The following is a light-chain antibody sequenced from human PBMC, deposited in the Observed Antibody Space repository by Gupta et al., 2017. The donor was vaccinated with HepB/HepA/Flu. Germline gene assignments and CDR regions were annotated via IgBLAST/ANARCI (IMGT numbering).Light chain of an antibody. CDR3: AAWDASRNSWV. J-gene: IGLJ3*02. CDR1: SSNIGSNY. CDR2: RNN. V-gene: IGLV1-47*01. Sequence: QSVLTQPPSASGTPGQTVTISCSGGSSNIGSNYVFWYQQLPGTAPKLLIYRNNQRHSGVPDRLSGAKYGNSAAMAISGLRAEDEADYYCAAWDASRNSWVFGGGTRLTVL.